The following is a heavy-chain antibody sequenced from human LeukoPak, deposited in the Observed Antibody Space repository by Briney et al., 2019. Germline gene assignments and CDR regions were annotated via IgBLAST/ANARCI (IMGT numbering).Heavy chain of an antibody. Sequence: GGSLRLSCAASGFTFSSYSMNWVRQAPGKGLEWVSSISSSSSYIYYADSVKGRFTISRDNAKNSLYLQMNSLRAEDTAVYYCARVRGVTILLTPLEIDYWGQGTLVTVSS. CDR1: GFTFSSYS. V-gene: IGHV3-21*01. CDR2: ISSSSSYI. D-gene: IGHD4-17*01. CDR3: ARVRGVTILLTPLEIDY. J-gene: IGHJ4*02.